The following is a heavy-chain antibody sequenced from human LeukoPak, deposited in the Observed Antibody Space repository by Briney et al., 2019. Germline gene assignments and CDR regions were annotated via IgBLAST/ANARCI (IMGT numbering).Heavy chain of an antibody. Sequence: GGSLRLSCAASGFTFSTYGMHWVRQAPGKGLEWVAVIWNDGSKTYYADSVKGRFTISRDNSKNTLFLQMNSLRAEDTAVYYCARDKVHDFWGQAPFDPWGQGTLVTVSS. CDR1: GFTFSTYG. V-gene: IGHV3-33*01. CDR2: IWNDGSKT. D-gene: IGHD3-3*01. CDR3: ARDKVHDFWGQAPFDP. J-gene: IGHJ5*02.